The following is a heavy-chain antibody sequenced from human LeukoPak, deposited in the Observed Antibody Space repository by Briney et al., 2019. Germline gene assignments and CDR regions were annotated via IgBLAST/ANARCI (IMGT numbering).Heavy chain of an antibody. CDR3: ARPQRGYSYSAFDI. CDR1: GGTFSSYA. CDR2: IIPIFGTA. J-gene: IGHJ3*02. D-gene: IGHD5-18*01. V-gene: IGHV1-69*05. Sequence: SVKVSCKASGGTFSSYAISWVRQAPGQGLEWMGRIIPIFGTANYAQKFQGRVAITTDESTSTAYMELSSLRSEDTAVYYCARPQRGYSYSAFDIWGQGTMVTVSS.